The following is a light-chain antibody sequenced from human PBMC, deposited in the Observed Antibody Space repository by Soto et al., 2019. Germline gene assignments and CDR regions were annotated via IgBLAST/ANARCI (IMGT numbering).Light chain of an antibody. CDR2: DAS. CDR3: QQCATPPLT. J-gene: IGKJ1*01. Sequence: DIVLTQSPGTLSLSPGERATLSCRASQSVSKNYLAWYQHKPGQAPRLLIDDASNRATGIPDRFSGSGSGKDFTLTISSLEPEDSAVYYCQQCATPPLTFGQGTKLEIK. V-gene: IGKV3-20*01. CDR1: QSVSKNY.